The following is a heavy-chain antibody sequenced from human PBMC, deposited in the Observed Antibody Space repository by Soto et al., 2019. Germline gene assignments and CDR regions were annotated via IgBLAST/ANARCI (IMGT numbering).Heavy chain of an antibody. Sequence: SETLSLTCAVYGGSFSGYYWSWIRQPPGKGLEWIGEINHSGSTNYNPFLKSRVTISVDTSKNQFSLKLSSVTAADTAVYYCARFRSPGSYYDYYHGMDVWGQGTTVTVSS. J-gene: IGHJ6*02. CDR3: ARFRSPGSYYDYYHGMDV. CDR2: INHSGST. V-gene: IGHV4-34*01. CDR1: GGSFSGYY. D-gene: IGHD3-10*01.